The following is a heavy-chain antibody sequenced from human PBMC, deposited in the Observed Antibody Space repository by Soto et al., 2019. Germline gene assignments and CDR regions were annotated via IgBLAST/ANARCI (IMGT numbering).Heavy chain of an antibody. CDR3: ARRGWGSSVAQSFDY. D-gene: IGHD7-27*01. J-gene: IGHJ4*02. V-gene: IGHV5-51*01. CDR2: IHPDDSDT. CDR1: GYSFTSYW. Sequence: GESLKISCKGSGYSFTSYWIGWVRQMPGKGLEWMGFIHPDDSDTRYSPSFQGQVTISVDKSITTAYLQWSSLKASDTAMYYCARRGWGSSVAQSFDYWGQGTLVTVSS.